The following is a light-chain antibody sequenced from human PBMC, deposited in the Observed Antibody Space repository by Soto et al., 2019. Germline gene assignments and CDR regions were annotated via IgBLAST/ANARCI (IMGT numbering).Light chain of an antibody. J-gene: IGKJ1*01. CDR2: DAS. CDR1: QSIRSY. V-gene: IGKV1-39*01. CDR3: QQYNSYSWT. Sequence: DIQLTQSPSSLSASVGDKVTITCRASQSIRSYLNWVQQKPGKAPKLLIYDASSLQTGVPSRFSGSGSGTDFSLTISSLQPEDFATYYCQQYNSYSWTFGQGTKVEIK.